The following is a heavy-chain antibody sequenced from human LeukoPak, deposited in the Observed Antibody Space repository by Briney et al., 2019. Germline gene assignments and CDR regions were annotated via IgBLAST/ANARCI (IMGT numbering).Heavy chain of an antibody. CDR3: AKDSDYYHSSGYYYAYFQH. CDR2: ISSSSSTI. CDR1: GFTFSTYS. V-gene: IGHV3-48*02. J-gene: IGHJ1*01. D-gene: IGHD3-22*01. Sequence: GGSLRLSCAVSGFTFSTYSMNWVRQAPGKGLEWVSYISSSSSTIYYADSVKGRFTISRDNAKNSLYLQMNSLRDEDTAVYYCAKDSDYYHSSGYYYAYFQHWRQGTLVTVSS.